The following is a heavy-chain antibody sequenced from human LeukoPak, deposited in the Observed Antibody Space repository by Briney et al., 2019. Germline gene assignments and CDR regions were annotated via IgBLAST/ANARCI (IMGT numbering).Heavy chain of an antibody. CDR1: GYSFTSYN. J-gene: IGHJ4*02. Sequence: ASVKISCKTSGYSFTSYNLHWVRQAPGQRLEWMGIIKPSGGNTNYAQKFQGRVTMTRDTSTSTAYMELRSLRSDDTAVYYCARSVADRFDYWGQGTLVTVSS. CDR2: IKPSGGNT. V-gene: IGHV1-46*01. CDR3: ARSVADRFDY. D-gene: IGHD6-19*01.